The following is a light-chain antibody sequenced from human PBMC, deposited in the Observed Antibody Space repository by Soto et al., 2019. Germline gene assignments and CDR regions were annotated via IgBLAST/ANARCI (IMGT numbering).Light chain of an antibody. CDR2: AAS. CDR1: QSISSY. Sequence: DIQMTQSPASLSGSVRDGVTITFLASQSISSYLNWYQQKPGKAPKLLIYAASTLQSGVPSRFSASGSGTDFTLTISSLQPEDFATYYCQQFRSFPITFGQGTRLEIK. J-gene: IGKJ5*01. V-gene: IGKV1-39*01. CDR3: QQFRSFPIT.